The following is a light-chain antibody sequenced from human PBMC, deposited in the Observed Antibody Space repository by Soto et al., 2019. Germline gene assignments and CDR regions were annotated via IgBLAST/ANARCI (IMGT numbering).Light chain of an antibody. V-gene: IGLV2-14*01. Sequence: QSALTQPASVSGSPGQSITISCTGTSSDVGGYNYVSWYQQHPGKAPKVMIYEVSNRPSGVSDRLSGSKSGNTASLTISGLQAEDEADYYCCSYTSSSTLVFGTGTKVTVL. J-gene: IGLJ1*01. CDR1: SSDVGGYNY. CDR3: CSYTSSSTLV. CDR2: EVS.